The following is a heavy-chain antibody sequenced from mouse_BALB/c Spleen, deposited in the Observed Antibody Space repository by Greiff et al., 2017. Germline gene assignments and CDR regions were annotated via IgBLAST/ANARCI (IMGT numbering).Heavy chain of an antibody. CDR2: IDPETGGT. CDR3: TRLGLRPWFAY. CDR1: GYTFTDYE. V-gene: IGHV1-15*01. D-gene: IGHD2-4*01. Sequence: VQLQQSGAELVRPGASVTLSCKASGYTFTDYEMHWVKQTPVHGLEWIGAIDPETGGTAYNQKFKGKATLTADKSSSTAYMELRSLTSEDSAVYYCTRLGLRPWFAYWGQGTLVTVSA. J-gene: IGHJ3*01.